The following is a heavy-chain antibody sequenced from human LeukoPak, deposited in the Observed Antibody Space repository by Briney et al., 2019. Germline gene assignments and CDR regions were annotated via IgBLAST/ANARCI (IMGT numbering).Heavy chain of an antibody. D-gene: IGHD2-15*01. CDR3: ARETKRRYCSGGSCYSSWFDP. CDR1: GVSISSGGYS. Sequence: SETLSLTCAVSGVSISSGGYSWSWIRQPPGKGLEWIGYIYHSGSTNYNPSLKSRVTISVDTSKNQFSLKLSSVTAADTAVYYCARETKRRYCSGGSCYSSWFDPWGQGTLVTVSS. V-gene: IGHV4-30-2*01. CDR2: IYHSGST. J-gene: IGHJ5*02.